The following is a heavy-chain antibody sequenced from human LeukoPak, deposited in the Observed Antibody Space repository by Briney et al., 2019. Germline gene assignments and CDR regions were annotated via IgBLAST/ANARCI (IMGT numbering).Heavy chain of an antibody. CDR3: AQLSGYTYSGYGPTYYYYYHMDV. CDR2: IYYSGST. CDR1: GGSISSSSYY. V-gene: IGHV4-39*01. D-gene: IGHD5-12*01. J-gene: IGHJ6*03. Sequence: SETLSLTCTISGGSISSSSYYWGWIRQPPGKGLEWIGSIYYSGSTYYNPSLKSRVTISVDTSKNQFSLKLSSVTAADTAVYYCAQLSGYTYSGYGPTYYYYYHMDVWGKGTTVTVSS.